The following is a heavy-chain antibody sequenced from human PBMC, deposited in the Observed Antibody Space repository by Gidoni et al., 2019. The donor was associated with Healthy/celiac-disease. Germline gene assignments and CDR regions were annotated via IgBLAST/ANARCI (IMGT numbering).Heavy chain of an antibody. D-gene: IGHD1-26*01. J-gene: IGHJ6*02. CDR3: AREGVGATRDYYYGMDV. Sequence: EVQLVKSGGGLVQPGGSLRLSCAASGFTFSSYDMHWVRQATGKGLEWVSAIGTAGDTYYPGSVKGRFTISRENAKNSLYLQMNSLRAGDTAVYYCAREGVGATRDYYYGMDVWGQGTTVTVSS. V-gene: IGHV3-13*01. CDR1: GFTFSSYD. CDR2: IGTAGDT.